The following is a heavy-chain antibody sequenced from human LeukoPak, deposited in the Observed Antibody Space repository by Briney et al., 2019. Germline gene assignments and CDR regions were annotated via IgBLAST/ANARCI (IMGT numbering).Heavy chain of an antibody. Sequence: GASVKVSCKASGYTFTGYYMHWVRQAPGQGLEWMGWINPNSGGTNYAQKFQGRVTMTRDTSISTAYMELSRLRSDDTAVYYCARGGFYYDSSGYLPDYWGQGTLVTVSS. CDR2: INPNSGGT. V-gene: IGHV1-2*02. J-gene: IGHJ4*02. CDR3: ARGGFYYDSSGYLPDY. CDR1: GYTFTGYY. D-gene: IGHD3-22*01.